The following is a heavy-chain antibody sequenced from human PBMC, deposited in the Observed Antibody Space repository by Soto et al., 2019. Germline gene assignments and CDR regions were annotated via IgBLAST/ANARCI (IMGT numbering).Heavy chain of an antibody. Sequence: QVQLVESGGGVVQPGRSLRLSCAVSGFTFSRSSMHWGRQAPGKGLEWVAFISYDGHVKYYADYVKGRFTISRDNSENPLYLQMNGLRPEDTAVYYCAKTITTSPYGMDVWGQGATVTVSS. CDR2: ISYDGHVK. V-gene: IGHV3-30-3*02. J-gene: IGHJ6*02. CDR1: GFTFSRSS. CDR3: AKTITTSPYGMDV. D-gene: IGHD3-22*01.